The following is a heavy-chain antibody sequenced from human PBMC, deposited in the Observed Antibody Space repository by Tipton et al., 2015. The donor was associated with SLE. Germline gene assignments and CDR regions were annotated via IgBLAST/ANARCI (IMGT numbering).Heavy chain of an antibody. D-gene: IGHD3-3*01. CDR3: ARRMPTDDFWSGYYTEHWYFDL. J-gene: IGHJ2*01. CDR1: GDSVSSNNAA. Sequence: LRLSCAISGDSVSSNNAAWNWIRQSPSRGLEWLGRTYYRSKWYNDYAVSVKSRITINPDTSKNQFSLQLNSVTAADTAVYYCARRMPTDDFWSGYYTEHWYFDLWGRGTLVTVSS. V-gene: IGHV6-1*01. CDR2: TYYRSKWYN.